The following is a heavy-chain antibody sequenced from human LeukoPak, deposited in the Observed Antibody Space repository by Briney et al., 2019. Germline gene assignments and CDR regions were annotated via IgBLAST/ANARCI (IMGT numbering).Heavy chain of an antibody. CDR1: GGTFSSYA. CDR3: ARGAGGYCSGGSCYGPFDY. CDR2: IIPILGTA. V-gene: IGHV1-69*13. D-gene: IGHD2-15*01. Sequence: GASVKVSCKASGGTFSSYAISWVRQAPGQGLEWMGGIIPILGTANYAQKFQGRVTITADESTSTAYMELSSLRSEDTAVYYCARGAGGYCSGGSCYGPFDYWGQGTLVTVSS. J-gene: IGHJ4*02.